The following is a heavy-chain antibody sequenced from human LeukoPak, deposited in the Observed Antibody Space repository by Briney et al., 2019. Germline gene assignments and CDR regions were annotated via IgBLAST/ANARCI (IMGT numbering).Heavy chain of an antibody. Sequence: GGSLRLSCAASGFTFSSYSMNWVRQAPGKGLEWVSSISSSSSYIYYADSVKGRFTISRDNSKNTLYLQMNSLRAEDTAVYYCARSGIAVAGRFDAFDIWGQGTMVTVSS. CDR1: GFTFSSYS. CDR3: ARSGIAVAGRFDAFDI. CDR2: ISSSSSYI. V-gene: IGHV3-21*01. D-gene: IGHD6-19*01. J-gene: IGHJ3*02.